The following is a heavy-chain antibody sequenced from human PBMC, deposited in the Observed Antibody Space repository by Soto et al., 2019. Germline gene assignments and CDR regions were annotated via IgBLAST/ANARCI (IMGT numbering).Heavy chain of an antibody. CDR2: IYYSGST. D-gene: IGHD2-2*01. Sequence: SETLSLTCTVSGGSISSSSYYWGWIRQPPGKGLEWIGSIYYSGSTYYNPSLKSRVTISVDTSKNQFSLKLSSVTAADTAVYYCAREPLINDIVVVPAAIARPNYFDYWGQGTLVTVSS. V-gene: IGHV4-39*02. CDR3: AREPLINDIVVVPAAIARPNYFDY. J-gene: IGHJ4*02. CDR1: GGSISSSSYY.